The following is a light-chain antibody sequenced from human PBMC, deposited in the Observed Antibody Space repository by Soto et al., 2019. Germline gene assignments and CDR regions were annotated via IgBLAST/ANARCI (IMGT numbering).Light chain of an antibody. Sequence: DIQMTQSPSSLSASLVDRFTITCRASQGISTYLKWYQQKPGKAPKLLIYAASSLQSGVTSRFSGSGSETDFTLTISSLQPEDFATYSCQHSTTWTFGQGTKVDIK. CDR2: AAS. J-gene: IGKJ1*01. CDR1: QGISTY. CDR3: QHSTTWT. V-gene: IGKV1-39*01.